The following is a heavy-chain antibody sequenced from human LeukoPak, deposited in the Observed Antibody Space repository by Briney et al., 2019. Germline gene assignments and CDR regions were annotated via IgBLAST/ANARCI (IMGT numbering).Heavy chain of an antibody. V-gene: IGHV3-23*01. CDR2: ISANGGT. J-gene: IGHJ4*02. D-gene: IGHD6-6*01. CDR1: GFTFSSYA. Sequence: GGSLRLSCAASGFTFSSYAMSWVRQAPGKGLEWVTTISANGGTYYADSVKGRFTISRDNSKNTLYLQMNSLRAEDTAVYYCATEFSSLYLNWGQGTLVTVSS. CDR3: ATEFSSLYLN.